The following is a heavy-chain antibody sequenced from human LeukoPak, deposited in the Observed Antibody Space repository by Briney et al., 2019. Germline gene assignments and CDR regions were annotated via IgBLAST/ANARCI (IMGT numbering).Heavy chain of an antibody. J-gene: IGHJ4*02. D-gene: IGHD2-2*01. Sequence: PGGSLRLSCAASGFTFSSYGMHWVRQAPGKGLEWVAFIRYGGSNKYYADSVKGRFTISRDNSKNTLYLQMNSLRVEDTAVYYCAKDPGYQVVYCFDYWGQGTLVTVSS. CDR2: IRYGGSNK. V-gene: IGHV3-30*02. CDR3: AKDPGYQVVYCFDY. CDR1: GFTFSSYG.